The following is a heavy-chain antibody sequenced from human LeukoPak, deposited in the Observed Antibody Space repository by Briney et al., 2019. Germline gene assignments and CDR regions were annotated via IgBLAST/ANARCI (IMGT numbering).Heavy chain of an antibody. D-gene: IGHD3-9*01. CDR2: MSSSGDI. CDR1: GGPISNNY. Sequence: PSETLSLTCTVSGGPISNNYWSWIRQSAGEGLEWIGRMSSSGDINYNPSLKSRVTMSVDTSKNQFPLKLTSVTAADTAVYYCARDSLTWPYYMDVWGKGIAVTVSS. CDR3: ARDSLTWPYYMDV. J-gene: IGHJ6*03. V-gene: IGHV4-4*07.